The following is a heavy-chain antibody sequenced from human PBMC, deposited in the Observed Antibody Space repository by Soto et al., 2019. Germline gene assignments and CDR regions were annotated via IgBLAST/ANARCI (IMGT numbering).Heavy chain of an antibody. V-gene: IGHV3-74*01. CDR1: RFTLGSYW. CDR3: ESDKEVLLTNYGMAV. Sequence: GDLGLSATAPRFTLGSYWMLWVRQAPGEGLVWVSDINVDGTETWYADSVKGRFTISRDNDKKTLYFPMTGLRVDDTGVYYCESDKEVLLTNYGMAVWGQGTTVTVSS. CDR2: INVDGTET. J-gene: IGHJ6*02.